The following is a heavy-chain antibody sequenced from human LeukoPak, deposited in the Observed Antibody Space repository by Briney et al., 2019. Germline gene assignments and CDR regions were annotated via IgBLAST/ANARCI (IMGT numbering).Heavy chain of an antibody. CDR3: AKGLSGGGQRGYFDY. D-gene: IGHD4-23*01. Sequence: GGSLRLSCAASGFTFSSYAMHWVRQAPGKGLEWVAVISYDGSNKYYADSVKGRFTISRGNSKNTLYLQMNSLRAEDTAVYYCAKGLSGGGQRGYFDYWGQGTLVTVSS. V-gene: IGHV3-30*04. CDR1: GFTFSSYA. CDR2: ISYDGSNK. J-gene: IGHJ4*02.